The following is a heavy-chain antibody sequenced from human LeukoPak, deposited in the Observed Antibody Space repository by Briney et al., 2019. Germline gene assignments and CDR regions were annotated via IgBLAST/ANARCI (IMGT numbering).Heavy chain of an antibody. CDR2: INHSGST. CDR1: GGSFSGYY. V-gene: IGHV4-34*01. CDR3: ARGLSLGISDY. Sequence: SETLSLTCAVYGGSFSGYYWSWIRQPPGKGLEWIGEINHSGSTNYNPSLKSRVTISVDTSKNQFSLKLSSVTAADTAVYYCARGLSLGISDYWGQGTLVTVPS. D-gene: IGHD7-27*01. J-gene: IGHJ4*02.